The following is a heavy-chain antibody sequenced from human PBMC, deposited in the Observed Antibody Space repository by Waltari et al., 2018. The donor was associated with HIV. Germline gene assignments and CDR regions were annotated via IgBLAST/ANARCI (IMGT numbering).Heavy chain of an antibody. D-gene: IGHD2-21*02. CDR3: TRLSIVVVTAIDF. J-gene: IGHJ4*02. V-gene: IGHV4-39*01. CDR2: LYYSGST. Sequence: QLQLQESGPGLVKPSETLSLTCTVSGGSISSRTYYWGWVRQPPGKGLEWLVNLYYSGSTYYNPSLKSRVTISVDTSKNQFSLKLSSVTAADTAVYYCTRLSIVVVTAIDFWGQGTLVTVSS. CDR1: GGSISSRTYY.